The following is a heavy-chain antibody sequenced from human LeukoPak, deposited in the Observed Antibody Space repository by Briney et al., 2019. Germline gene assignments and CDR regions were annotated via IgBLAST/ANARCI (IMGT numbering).Heavy chain of an antibody. CDR3: ARVTMVRGVGGDY. J-gene: IGHJ4*02. Sequence: GASVKVSCKASGGTFSSYIINWVRQAPGQGLEWMGWINTNTGNPTYAQGFTGRFVFSLDTSVSTAYLQISSLKAEDTAVYYCARVTMVRGVGGDYWGQGTLVTVSS. D-gene: IGHD3-10*01. CDR2: INTNTGNP. V-gene: IGHV7-4-1*02. CDR1: GGTFSSYI.